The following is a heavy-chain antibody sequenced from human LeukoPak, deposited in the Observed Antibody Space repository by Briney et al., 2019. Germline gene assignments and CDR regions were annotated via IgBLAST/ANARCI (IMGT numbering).Heavy chain of an antibody. CDR2: ITQDGSEK. D-gene: IGHD2-2*01. CDR3: AREDCSSTSCYFGSSGFDY. J-gene: IGHJ4*02. V-gene: IGHV3-7*05. Sequence: GGTLRLSCAASGFTFSSYWMSWVRQAPGKGLEWVANITQDGSEKYYVDSVKGRFTISRDNAKNSLYLQMNSLRAEDTAVYYCAREDCSSTSCYFGSSGFDYWGQGTLVTVSS. CDR1: GFTFSSYW.